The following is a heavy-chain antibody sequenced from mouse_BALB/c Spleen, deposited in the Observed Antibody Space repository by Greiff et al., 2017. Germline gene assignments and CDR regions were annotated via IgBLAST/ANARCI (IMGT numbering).Heavy chain of an antibody. V-gene: IGHV5-6-5*01. J-gene: IGHJ4*01. CDR1: GFTFSSYA. CDR2: ISSGGST. Sequence: EVQLVESGGGLVKPGGSLKLSCAASGFTFSSYAMSWVRQTPEKRLEWVASISSGGSTYYPDSVKGRFTISRDNARNILYLQMSSLRSEDTAMYYCAREGNGNYDAMDYWGQGTSVTVSS. CDR3: AREGNGNYDAMDY. D-gene: IGHD2-1*01.